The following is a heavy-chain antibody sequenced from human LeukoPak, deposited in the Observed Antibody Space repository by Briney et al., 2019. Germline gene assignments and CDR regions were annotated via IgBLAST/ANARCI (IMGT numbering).Heavy chain of an antibody. CDR1: GFTFSSYA. V-gene: IGHV3-23*01. CDR2: ISDSGGST. J-gene: IGHJ4*02. D-gene: IGHD3-16*01. Sequence: GGSLRLSCAASGFTFSSYAMSWVRQAPGKGLEWVSSISDSGGSTYYADSVKGRFTISRDNSKNTLYLQMNSLRAEDTAIYYCTKDSWGFDYWGQGSLVTVSS. CDR3: TKDSWGFDY.